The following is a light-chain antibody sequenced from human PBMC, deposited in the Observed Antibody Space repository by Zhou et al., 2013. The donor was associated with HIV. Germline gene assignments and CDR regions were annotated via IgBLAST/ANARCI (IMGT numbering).Light chain of an antibody. CDR1: QIITSG. CDR3: QQCNSPWT. CDR2: KAS. J-gene: IGKJ1*01. Sequence: DIQMTQSPSTLSASVGDRVTITCRASQIITSGVAWYQQKPGKAPSLLIYKASTLESGVPSRFSGSGSGIEFTLTISSLQPDDFATYYCQQCNSPWTFGQGTKVEI. V-gene: IGKV1-5*03.